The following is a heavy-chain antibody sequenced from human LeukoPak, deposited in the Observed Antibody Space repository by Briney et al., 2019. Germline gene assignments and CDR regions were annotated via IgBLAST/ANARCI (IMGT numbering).Heavy chain of an antibody. J-gene: IGHJ6*03. Sequence: ASVKVSCKASGYTFTGYYMHWVRQAPGQGLEWMGWINPNSGGTNYAQKFQGRVTMTRDTSISTAYMELSRLRSDDTAVYYCARDGSGYLSPLVDYYYYYMDVWGKGTTVTVSS. V-gene: IGHV1-2*02. CDR3: ARDGSGYLSPLVDYYYYYMDV. D-gene: IGHD5-12*01. CDR1: GYTFTGYY. CDR2: INPNSGGT.